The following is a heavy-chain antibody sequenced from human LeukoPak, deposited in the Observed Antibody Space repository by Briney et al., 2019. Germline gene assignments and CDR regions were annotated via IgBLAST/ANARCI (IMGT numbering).Heavy chain of an antibody. CDR2: ISYDGSNK. J-gene: IGHJ6*02. CDR3: AKDRGDDYGDYRRYYYYYGMDV. V-gene: IGHV3-30*18. D-gene: IGHD4-17*01. CDR1: GFTFSSYG. Sequence: GGSLRLSCAASGFTFSSYGMHWVRQAPGKGLEWVAVISYDGSNKYYADSVKGRFTISRDNSKNTLYLQMNSLRAEDTAVYYCAKDRGDDYGDYRRYYYYYGMDVWGQGTTVTVSS.